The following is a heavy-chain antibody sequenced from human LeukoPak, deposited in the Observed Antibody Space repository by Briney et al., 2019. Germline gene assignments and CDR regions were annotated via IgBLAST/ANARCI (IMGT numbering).Heavy chain of an antibody. J-gene: IGHJ6*03. CDR3: ARLPHLGYGSGSYYNVRYYYMDV. D-gene: IGHD3-10*01. V-gene: IGHV4-59*12. CDR2: IYYSGST. CDR1: GGSISRYY. Sequence: SETLSLTCTVSGGSISRYYWSWIRQPPGKGLEWIGYIYYSGSTNYNPSLKSRVTISVDTSKNQFSLKLSSVTAADTAVYYCARLPHLGYGSGSYYNVRYYYMDVWGKGTTVTVSS.